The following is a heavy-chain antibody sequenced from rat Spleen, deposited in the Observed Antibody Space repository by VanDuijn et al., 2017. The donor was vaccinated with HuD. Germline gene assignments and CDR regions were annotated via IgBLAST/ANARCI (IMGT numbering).Heavy chain of an antibody. CDR2: IFYDGSST. J-gene: IGHJ2*01. CDR3: ARSNLDY. Sequence: EVQLVESGGGLVQPGRSMKLSCAASGFSFSAFPMAWVRQAPKKGLEWVATIFYDGSSTYYRDSVKGRFTISRDNAKSTLYLQMDSLRSEDTATYYCARSNLDYWGQGVMVTVSS. CDR1: GFSFSAFP. V-gene: IGHV5-17*01.